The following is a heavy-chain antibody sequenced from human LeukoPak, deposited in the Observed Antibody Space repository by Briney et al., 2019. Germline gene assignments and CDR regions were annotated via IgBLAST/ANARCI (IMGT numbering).Heavy chain of an antibody. CDR2: ISGSADTT. J-gene: IGHJ4*02. Sequence: LPGGSLRLSCAASGFTFSSYAMSWVRQAPGKGLEWVSVISGSADTTYYADSVKGRFTISRDNSKNTLYLQMNSLRAEDTAVYYCAKCPYYYDSSGHYTDYWGQGTLVTVSS. D-gene: IGHD3-22*01. V-gene: IGHV3-23*01. CDR1: GFTFSSYA. CDR3: AKCPYYYDSSGHYTDY.